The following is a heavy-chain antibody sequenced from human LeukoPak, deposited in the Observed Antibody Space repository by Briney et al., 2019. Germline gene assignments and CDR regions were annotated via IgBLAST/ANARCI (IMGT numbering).Heavy chain of an antibody. V-gene: IGHV1-24*01. D-gene: IGHD2-2*01. CDR3: ATDPGEIVPAAKGPRGDYCYGMDV. CDR2: FDPEDGET. Sequence: ASVKISCKVSGYTLTELSMHWVRQAPGKGLEWMGGFDPEDGETIYAQKFQGRVTMTEDTSTDTAYMELNSLRSDDTAVYYCATDPGEIVPAAKGPRGDYCYGMDVWGQGTTVTVSS. J-gene: IGHJ6*02. CDR1: GYTLTELS.